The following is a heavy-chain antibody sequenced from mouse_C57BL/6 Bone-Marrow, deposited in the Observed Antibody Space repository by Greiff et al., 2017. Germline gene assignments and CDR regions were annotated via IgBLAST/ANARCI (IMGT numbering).Heavy chain of an antibody. D-gene: IGHD2-3*01. Sequence: QVQLQQSGAELVRPGTSVKMSCKASGYTFTNYWIGWAKQRPGHGLEWIGDIYPGGGYTNYNEKFKGKATLTADQSSSTAYMQFSSLTSEDSAIYYCARSWGYSSFAYWGQGTLVTVSA. J-gene: IGHJ3*01. CDR3: ARSWGYSSFAY. CDR1: GYTFTNYW. CDR2: IYPGGGYT. V-gene: IGHV1-63*01.